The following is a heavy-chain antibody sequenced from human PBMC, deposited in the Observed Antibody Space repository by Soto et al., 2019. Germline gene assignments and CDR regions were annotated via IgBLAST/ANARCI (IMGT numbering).Heavy chain of an antibody. CDR2: SRNKARTYTT. D-gene: IGHD1-1*01. CDR3: VRVATGYYSDY. J-gene: IGHJ4*02. CDR1: GFTFSDHY. V-gene: IGHV3-72*01. Sequence: GGSLRLSCAASGFTFSDHYMDWVRQAPGKGLEWVARSRNKARTYTTEYAASVKGRFTISRDASIDSLYLQMNSLKTEDTAVYFCVRVATGYYSDYWGQGTLVTVSS.